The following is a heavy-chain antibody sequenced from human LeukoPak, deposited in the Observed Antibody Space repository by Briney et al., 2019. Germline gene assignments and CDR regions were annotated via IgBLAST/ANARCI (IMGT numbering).Heavy chain of an antibody. Sequence: SVKVSCKASGGTFSSYTISSVRQAPGQGLEWMGGIIPILGIANYAQKFQGRVTITADKSTSTAYMELSSLRSEDTAVYYCARVDPFPGNHWGQGTLVTVSS. V-gene: IGHV1-69*10. J-gene: IGHJ4*02. CDR1: GGTFSSYT. CDR2: IIPILGIA. CDR3: ARVDPFPGNH.